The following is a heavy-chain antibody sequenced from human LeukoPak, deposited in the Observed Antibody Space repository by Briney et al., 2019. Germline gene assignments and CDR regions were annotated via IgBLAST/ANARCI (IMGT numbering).Heavy chain of an antibody. J-gene: IGHJ4*02. CDR2: ISDSGGST. D-gene: IGHD3-22*01. Sequence: GGSLRLSCEASGFTFSSYVMGWVRQAPGKGLEWVSAISDSGGSTYYADSVKGRFTISRGNSNNTLYLQMNSLRAEDTAVYYCARVSGYYDSSGYSSNDYWGQGTLVTVSS. V-gene: IGHV3-23*01. CDR3: ARVSGYYDSSGYSSNDY. CDR1: GFTFSSYV.